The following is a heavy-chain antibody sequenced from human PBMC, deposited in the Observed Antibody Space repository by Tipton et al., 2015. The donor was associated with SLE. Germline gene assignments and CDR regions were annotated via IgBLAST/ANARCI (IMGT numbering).Heavy chain of an antibody. Sequence: GSLRLSCAASGFTFSSYWMSWVRQAPGRGPEWVANIKQDGSEKYYVDSVKGRFTISRDNAKNSLYLQMNSLRAEDTAVYYCARLVAVAGYYFDYWGQGTLVTVSS. CDR1: GFTFSSYW. CDR2: IKQDGSEK. J-gene: IGHJ4*02. CDR3: ARLVAVAGYYFDY. D-gene: IGHD6-19*01. V-gene: IGHV3-7*01.